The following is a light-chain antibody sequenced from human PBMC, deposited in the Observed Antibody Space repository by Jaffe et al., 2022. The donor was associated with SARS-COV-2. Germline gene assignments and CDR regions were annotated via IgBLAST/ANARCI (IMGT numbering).Light chain of an antibody. V-gene: IGKV1-9*01. CDR3: LQLRNYPLT. CDR2: GSV. J-gene: IGKJ4*01. Sequence: DIQLTQSPSFLSASVGDRVTITCRASQGINEYLAWYQQKPGKAPRLLIYGSVTLQGGVPSRFSGSGYGTEFTLTISSLQPEDFATYYCLQLRNYPLTFGGGTQVDIK. CDR1: QGINEY.